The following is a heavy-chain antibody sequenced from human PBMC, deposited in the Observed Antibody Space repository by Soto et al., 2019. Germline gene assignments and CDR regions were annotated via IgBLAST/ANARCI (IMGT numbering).Heavy chain of an antibody. CDR3: ARGPTGWYGYDY. J-gene: IGHJ4*02. Sequence: PGGSLRLSCASSGFTFSSSWRHLVRQGPGKGLVWVSRINSDGTTTNYADSVKGRFTISRDNAKNTLYLQMNSLRAEDTAVYYCARGPTGWYGYDYWGQGTLVTVSS. CDR2: INSDGTTT. CDR1: GFTFSSSW. D-gene: IGHD6-19*01. V-gene: IGHV3-74*01.